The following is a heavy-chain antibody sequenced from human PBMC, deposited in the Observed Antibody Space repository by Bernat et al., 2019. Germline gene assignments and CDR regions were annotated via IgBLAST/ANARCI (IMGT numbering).Heavy chain of an antibody. CDR2: IYYSGST. V-gene: IGHV4-31*03. Sequence: QVQLQESGPGLVKPSQTLSLACTVSGGSISSGGYYWSWIRQHPGKGLEWIGYIYYSGSTYYNPSLKSRVTISVDTSKNQFSLKLSSVTAADTAVYYCASSPWAYSSSVGIDDWGQGTLVTVSS. D-gene: IGHD6-6*01. CDR1: GGSISSGGYY. J-gene: IGHJ4*02. CDR3: ASSPWAYSSSVGIDD.